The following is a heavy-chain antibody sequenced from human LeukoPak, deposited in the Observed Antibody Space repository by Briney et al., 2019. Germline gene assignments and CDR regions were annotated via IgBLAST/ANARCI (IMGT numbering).Heavy chain of an antibody. D-gene: IGHD3-3*01. Sequence: SETLSLTCTVSGGSISSYYWSWIRQPAGKGLEWIGRIYTSGSTNYNPSLKSRVTMSVDTSKNQFSLKLSSVTAADTAVYYCAREDRYYDFWSGYYVNYYYYYMDVWGKGTTVTVSS. J-gene: IGHJ6*03. CDR3: AREDRYYDFWSGYYVNYYYYYMDV. CDR2: IYTSGST. V-gene: IGHV4-4*07. CDR1: GGSISSYY.